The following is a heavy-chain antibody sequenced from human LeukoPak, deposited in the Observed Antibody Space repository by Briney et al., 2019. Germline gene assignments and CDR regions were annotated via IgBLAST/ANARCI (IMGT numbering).Heavy chain of an antibody. CDR3: ARLGTTVTRNY. CDR1: VFTFSSYE. D-gene: IGHD4-17*01. V-gene: IGHV3-48*03. J-gene: IGHJ4*02. CDR2: ISSSGSTI. Sequence: GGSLRLSRVASVFTFSSYEMNWVCQALGAGLEWVSYISSSGSTIYYADSVKGRFTISRDNAKNSLYLQMNSLRAEDTAVYYCARLGTTVTRNYGGQGPLVTVSS.